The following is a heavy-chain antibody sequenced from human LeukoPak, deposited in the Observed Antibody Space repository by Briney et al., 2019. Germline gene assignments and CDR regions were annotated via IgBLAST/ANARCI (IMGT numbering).Heavy chain of an antibody. Sequence: PSETLSLTCAVYAGCFSGYYWSWIRQPPGKGLEWIGEINHSGSTNYNPSLKSRVTISVDTSKNQFSLKLSSVTAADTAVYYCARRVAYYDILSGPGAIDYWGQGTLVSVSS. J-gene: IGHJ4*02. CDR3: ARRVAYYDILSGPGAIDY. D-gene: IGHD3-9*01. V-gene: IGHV4-34*01. CDR2: INHSGST. CDR1: AGCFSGYY.